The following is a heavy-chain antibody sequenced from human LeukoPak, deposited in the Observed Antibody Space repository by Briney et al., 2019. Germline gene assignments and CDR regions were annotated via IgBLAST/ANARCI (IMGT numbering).Heavy chain of an antibody. Sequence: GGSLRLSCAASGFSFSSCAMSWARQAPGKGLEWVSGISGSGDSTDYADSVKGRFPISRDNSKNTLYLQINSLRAEDTAVYYCARPPSDNLLTGSLYYFDNWGQGTLVTVSS. CDR2: ISGSGDST. CDR1: GFSFSSCA. J-gene: IGHJ4*02. V-gene: IGHV3-23*01. CDR3: ARPPSDNLLTGSLYYFDN. D-gene: IGHD3-9*01.